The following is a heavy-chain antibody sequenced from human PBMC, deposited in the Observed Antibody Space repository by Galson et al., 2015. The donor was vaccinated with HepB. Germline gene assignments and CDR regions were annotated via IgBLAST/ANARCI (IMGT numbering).Heavy chain of an antibody. V-gene: IGHV3-9*01. Sequence: SLRLSCAASGFTFDDYAMHWVRQAPGKGLEWVSGISWNSGSIGYADSVKGRFTISRDNAKNSLYLQMNSLRAEDTALYYCAKDATYYSNYEFWYFDLWGRGTLVTVSS. CDR1: GFTFDDYA. CDR2: ISWNSGSI. D-gene: IGHD4-11*01. J-gene: IGHJ2*01. CDR3: AKDATYYSNYEFWYFDL.